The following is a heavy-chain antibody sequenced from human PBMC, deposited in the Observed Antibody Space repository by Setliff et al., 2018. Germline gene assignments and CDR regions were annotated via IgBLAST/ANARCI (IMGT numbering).Heavy chain of an antibody. D-gene: IGHD6-19*01. CDR3: TRVVGYSSGWYKY. J-gene: IGHJ4*02. Sequence: LRLSCVASGLPFSNSNMNWVRQAPGEGLEWVGFIRSKAYGGTTEYAASVKGRFTISRDDSKSIAYLQMNSLKTEDTAVYYCTRVVGYSSGWYKYWGQGALVTVSS. CDR1: GLPFSNSN. V-gene: IGHV3-49*02. CDR2: IRSKAYGGTT.